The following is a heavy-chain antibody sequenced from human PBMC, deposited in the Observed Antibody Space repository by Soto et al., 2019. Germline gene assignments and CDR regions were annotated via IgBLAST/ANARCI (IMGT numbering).Heavy chain of an antibody. V-gene: IGHV1-18*01. Sequence: QVQLVQSGVEVKKPGASVKVSCKASGYTFTNYAISWVRQAPGRGLEWMGWVNTYNGNPNYAQIFQGRVTMTTDTATGTGYIGLKSLKSDDSAVYYCARDSQYSTDWQRFDSWGQGTLVTVSS. CDR1: GYTFTNYA. J-gene: IGHJ4*02. CDR3: ARDSQYSTDWQRFDS. D-gene: IGHD6-6*01. CDR2: VNTYNGNP.